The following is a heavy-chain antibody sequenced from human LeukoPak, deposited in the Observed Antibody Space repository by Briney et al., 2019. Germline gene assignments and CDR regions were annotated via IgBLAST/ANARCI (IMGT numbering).Heavy chain of an antibody. CDR1: GYTFTGYY. CDR3: ARARVERGYSGYGI. D-gene: IGHD5-12*01. V-gene: IGHV1-2*02. Sequence: ASVKVSCKASGYTFTGYYMHWVRQAPGQGLEWMGWINPNSGGTNYAQKFQGRVAMTRDTSISTAYMELSRLRSDDTAVYYWARARVERGYSGYGIWGQGTMVTVSS. J-gene: IGHJ3*02. CDR2: INPNSGGT.